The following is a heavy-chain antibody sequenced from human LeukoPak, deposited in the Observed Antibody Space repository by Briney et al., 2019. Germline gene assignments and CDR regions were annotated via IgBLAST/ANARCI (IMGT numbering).Heavy chain of an antibody. CDR3: ARGRGPPNSNRDFYYYYYMDV. CDR1: GYTFTNYA. V-gene: IGHV1-3*03. J-gene: IGHJ6*03. CDR2: INAANGHT. D-gene: IGHD6-13*01. Sequence: ASVKFSCKASGYTFTNYAIHWVRQAPGQRFEWMGWINAANGHTKYSQEFQDRITITRDTFATTAYMELSNLRSEDMALYYCARGRGPPNSNRDFYYYYYMDVWGTGTTVTVSS.